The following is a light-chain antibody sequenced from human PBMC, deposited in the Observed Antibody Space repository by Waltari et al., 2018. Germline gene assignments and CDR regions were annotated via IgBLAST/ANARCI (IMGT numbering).Light chain of an antibody. CDR2: DAS. V-gene: IGKV3-11*01. Sequence: EILLTQSPVTLSVSPGERATLPCKASQSVRSYLAWYQQKPGQAPRPLIYDASNRASGIPARFSGSGSGTDFTLTISNVEPEDFAVYYCQQRHDWPLNFGGGTKLEIK. CDR1: QSVRSY. J-gene: IGKJ4*01. CDR3: QQRHDWPLN.